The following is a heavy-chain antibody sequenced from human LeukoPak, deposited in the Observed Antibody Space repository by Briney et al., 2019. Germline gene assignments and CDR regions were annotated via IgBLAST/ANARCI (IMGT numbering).Heavy chain of an antibody. Sequence: SETLSLTCTASGGSISYYYWTWIRQTPGKGLEWLGYIYYSGSANYNPSLKSRVTISVDTSKNQFSLKLSSVTDADTAVYFCARESDYDLLTGRPLGAFDLWGQGTRVTVSS. V-gene: IGHV4-59*01. CDR1: GGSISYYY. CDR2: IYYSGSA. CDR3: ARESDYDLLTGRPLGAFDL. D-gene: IGHD3-9*01. J-gene: IGHJ3*01.